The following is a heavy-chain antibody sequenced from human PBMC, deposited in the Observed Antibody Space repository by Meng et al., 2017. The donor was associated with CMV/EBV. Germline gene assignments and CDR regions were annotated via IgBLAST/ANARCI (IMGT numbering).Heavy chain of an antibody. D-gene: IGHD2-2*02. CDR3: ARDPGYCSSTSCYTGGAYDY. J-gene: IGHJ4*02. Sequence: ASVKVSCKASGYTFTSYGISWVRQAPGQGLEWMGWISAYNGNTNYAQKLQGRVTMTTDTSTSTAYMELRSLRSDDTAVYYCARDPGYCSSTSCYTGGAYDYWGQGTLVTVSS. CDR2: ISAYNGNT. V-gene: IGHV1-18*01. CDR1: GYTFTSYG.